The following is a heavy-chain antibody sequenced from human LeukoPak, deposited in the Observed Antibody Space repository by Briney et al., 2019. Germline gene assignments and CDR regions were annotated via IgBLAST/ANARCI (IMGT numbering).Heavy chain of an antibody. CDR1: GFTFSSYS. V-gene: IGHV3-48*01. CDR2: ISSSSSTI. CDR3: ARDKVPGDY. Sequence: PGGSLRLSCAASGFTFSSYSMNWVRQAPGKGLEWVSYISSSSSTIYYADSVKGRFTISRDNAKNSLYPQMNSLRAEDTAVYYCARDKVPGDYWGQGTLVTVSS. J-gene: IGHJ4*02. D-gene: IGHD3-10*01.